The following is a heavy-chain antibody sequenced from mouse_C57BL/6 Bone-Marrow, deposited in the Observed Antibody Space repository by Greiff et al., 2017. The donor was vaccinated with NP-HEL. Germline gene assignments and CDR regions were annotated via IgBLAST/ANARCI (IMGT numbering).Heavy chain of an antibody. CDR1: GYSFTGYY. J-gene: IGHJ2*01. V-gene: IGHV1-42*01. D-gene: IGHD1-1*01. CDR3: SRRDNYYCSRHDY. CDR2: INPSAGGT. Sequence: VQLQQSGPELVKPGASVKISCKASGYSFTGYYMNWVKQSPGKSLEWIGEINPSAGGTTYNQKFKAKATLTVDKSSSTAYMQLKSLTSEASAVSYYSRRDNYYCSRHDYWGQGTPLTVSS.